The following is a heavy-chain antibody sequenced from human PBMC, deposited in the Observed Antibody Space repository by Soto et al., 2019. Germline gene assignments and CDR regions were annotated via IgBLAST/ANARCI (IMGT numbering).Heavy chain of an antibody. CDR3: ARGPPEEQSLWFGALQPGFKRGIAFDI. Sequence: ASVKVSCKASGYTFTSYAMHWVRQAPGQRLEWMGWINAGNGNTKYSQKFQGRVTITRDTSASTAYMELSSLRSEDTAVYYCARGPPEEQSLWFGALQPGFKRGIAFDIWGQGTMVTVSS. D-gene: IGHD3-10*01. J-gene: IGHJ3*02. V-gene: IGHV1-3*01. CDR2: INAGNGNT. CDR1: GYTFTSYA.